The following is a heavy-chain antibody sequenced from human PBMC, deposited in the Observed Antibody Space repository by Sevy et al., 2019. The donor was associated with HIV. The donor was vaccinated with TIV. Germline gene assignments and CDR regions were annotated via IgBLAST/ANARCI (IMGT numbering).Heavy chain of an antibody. Sequence: SETLSLTCAVSGGSISSSNWWSWVRQPPGKGLEWIGEIYHSGSTNYNPSLKSRVTISVDKSKNQFSLKLSSVTAADTAVYYCARLLLGYDFWSGYPSGSVWFDPWGQGTLVTVSS. CDR3: ARLLLGYDFWSGYPSGSVWFDP. CDR1: GGSISSSNW. V-gene: IGHV4-4*02. D-gene: IGHD3-3*01. J-gene: IGHJ5*02. CDR2: IYHSGST.